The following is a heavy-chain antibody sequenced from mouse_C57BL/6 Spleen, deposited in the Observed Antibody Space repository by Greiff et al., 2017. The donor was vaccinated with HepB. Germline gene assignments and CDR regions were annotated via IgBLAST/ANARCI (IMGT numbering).Heavy chain of an antibody. CDR3: ARSGGSSYVRAMDY. CDR1: GYTFTSYW. J-gene: IGHJ4*01. V-gene: IGHV1-64*01. CDR2: IHPNSGST. D-gene: IGHD1-1*01. Sequence: VQLQQPGAELVKPGASVKLSCKASGYTFTSYWMHWVKQRPGQGLEWIGMIHPNSGSTNYNEKFKSKATLTVDKSSSTAYMQLSSLTSEDSAVYYCARSGGSSYVRAMDYWGQGTSVTVSS.